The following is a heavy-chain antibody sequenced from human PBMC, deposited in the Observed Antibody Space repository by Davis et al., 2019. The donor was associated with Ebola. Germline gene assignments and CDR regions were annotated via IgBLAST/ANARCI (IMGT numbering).Heavy chain of an antibody. CDR3: ARGNYGDYIVLYYYNMDV. J-gene: IGHJ6*02. V-gene: IGHV4-39*02. CDR2: ICYGGST. D-gene: IGHD4-17*01. Sequence: SETLSLTCTVSGGSISSSSYYWGWIRQPPGKGLEWIGNICYGGSTYYNPSLRSRVTISVDTSKNQFSLNLNSLTAADTAVYYCARGNYGDYIVLYYYNMDVWGQGTTVTVSS. CDR1: GGSISSSSYY.